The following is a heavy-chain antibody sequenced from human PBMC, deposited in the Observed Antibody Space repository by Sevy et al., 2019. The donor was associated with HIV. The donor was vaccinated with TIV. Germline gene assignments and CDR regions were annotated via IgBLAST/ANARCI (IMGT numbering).Heavy chain of an antibody. J-gene: IGHJ6*02. V-gene: IGHV3-21*01. CDR3: ARVRAGYCSSTSCYDYYYYGMDV. CDR1: GFTFSSYS. Sequence: GGSLRLSCAASGFTFSSYSMNWVRQAPGKGLEWVSSISSSSYIYYADSVEGRFTISRDNAKNSLYLQMNSLRAEDTAVYYCARVRAGYCSSTSCYDYYYYGMDVWGQGTTVTVSS. CDR2: ISSSSYI. D-gene: IGHD2-2*01.